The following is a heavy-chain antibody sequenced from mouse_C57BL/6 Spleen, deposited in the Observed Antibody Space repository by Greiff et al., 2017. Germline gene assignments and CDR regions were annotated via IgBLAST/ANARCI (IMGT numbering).Heavy chain of an antibody. Sequence: VQLQQPGAELVMPGASVKLSCKASGYTFTSYWMHWVKQRPGQGLEWIGEIDPSDSYTNYNQKFKGKSTLTVDKSSSTAYMQLSSLTSEDSAVYYCARSKDAMDYWGQGTSGTVSS. CDR1: GYTFTSYW. CDR3: ARSKDAMDY. V-gene: IGHV1-69*01. CDR2: IDPSDSYT. J-gene: IGHJ4*01.